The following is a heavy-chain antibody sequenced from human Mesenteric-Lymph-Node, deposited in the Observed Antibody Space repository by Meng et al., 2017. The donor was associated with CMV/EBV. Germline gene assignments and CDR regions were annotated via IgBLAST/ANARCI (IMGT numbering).Heavy chain of an antibody. V-gene: IGHV3-33*03. CDR3: VKGAFSDFWTGYFTSRD. CDR1: GFNLNHYD. J-gene: IGHJ4*02. Sequence: GESLKISCAISGFNLNHYDIHWVRQAPGKGLEWVAVSWHDGEVNYGEDSVKGRFTISRDNSKNTVFLQMNSLRDEDTAMYYCVKGAFSDFWTGYFTSRDWGQGTLVTVSS. D-gene: IGHD3/OR15-3a*01. CDR2: SWHDGEVN.